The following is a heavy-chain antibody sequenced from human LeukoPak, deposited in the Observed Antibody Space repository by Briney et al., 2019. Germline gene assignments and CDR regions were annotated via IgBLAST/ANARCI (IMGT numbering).Heavy chain of an antibody. V-gene: IGHV1-2*02. D-gene: IGHD4/OR15-4a*01. CDR3: ARSAGANPWRIAFDV. J-gene: IGHJ3*01. Sequence: ASVKVSCKAFGNTFIGYFIHWVRQAPGQGLEWMRWINPNSGDTSYGQNFQGRVTMTRDTSISTAYMELSRLTSDDTATYYCARSAGANPWRIAFDVWGQGTIVTVSS. CDR2: INPNSGDT. CDR1: GNTFIGYF.